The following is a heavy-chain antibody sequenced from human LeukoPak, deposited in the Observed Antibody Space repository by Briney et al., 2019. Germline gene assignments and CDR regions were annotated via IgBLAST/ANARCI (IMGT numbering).Heavy chain of an antibody. CDR2: ITGSGGST. D-gene: IGHD3-9*01. CDR1: GFTFSSYA. CDR3: AEAANYDILTGYYLDY. V-gene: IGHV3-23*01. J-gene: IGHJ4*02. Sequence: GGSLRLSCAASGFTFSSYAMTWVRQAPGKGLEWVSAITGSGGSTYYADSVKGRFTISRDNSKNTLYLQMNNLRAEDTAIYYCAEAANYDILTGYYLDYWGQGTLVTVSS.